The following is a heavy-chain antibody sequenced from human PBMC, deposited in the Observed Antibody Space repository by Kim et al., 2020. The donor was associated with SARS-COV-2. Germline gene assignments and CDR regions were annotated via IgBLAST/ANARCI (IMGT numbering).Heavy chain of an antibody. CDR2: IYYSGST. J-gene: IGHJ6*02. V-gene: IGHV4-39*01. D-gene: IGHD3-10*01. CDR1: GGSISSSSYY. CDR3: ARHRRRGLAGYGMDV. Sequence: SETLSLTCTVSGGSISSSSYYWGWIRQPPGKGLEWIGSIYYSGSTYYNPSLKSRVTISVDTSKNQFSLKLSSVTAADTAVYYCARHRRRGLAGYGMDVWGQGTTVTVSS.